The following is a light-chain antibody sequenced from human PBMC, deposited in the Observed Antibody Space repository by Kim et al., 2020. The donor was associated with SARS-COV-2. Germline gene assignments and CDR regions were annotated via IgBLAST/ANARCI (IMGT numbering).Light chain of an antibody. CDR1: QSVSSNY. V-gene: IGKV3-20*01. J-gene: IGKJ4*01. CDR2: DTS. CDR3: QQYGSSPLT. Sequence: SPGKRATLSCRASQSVSSNYLDWYQQKPGQPPRLLIYDTSTRATGIPDRFSGSGSGTDYTLTISRLEPEDFVVYYCQQYGSSPLTFGGGTKVDIK.